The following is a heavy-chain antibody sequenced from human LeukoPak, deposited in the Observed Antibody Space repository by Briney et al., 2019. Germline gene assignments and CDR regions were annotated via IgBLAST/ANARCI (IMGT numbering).Heavy chain of an antibody. CDR1: GFSLSRNG. D-gene: IGHD3-10*01. Sequence: GGSLRLSCATSGFSLSRNGMHWVRQAPGQGLEWVAFILSDGSYEYYADSVKGRFTISRDNAKNSLYLQMNSLRAEDTAVYYCARHLNYYLDYWGQGTLVTVSS. CDR3: ARHLNYYLDY. V-gene: IGHV3-30*12. J-gene: IGHJ4*02. CDR2: ILSDGSYE.